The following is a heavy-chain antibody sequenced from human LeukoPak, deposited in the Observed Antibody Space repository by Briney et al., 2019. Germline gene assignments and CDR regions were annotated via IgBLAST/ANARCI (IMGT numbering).Heavy chain of an antibody. CDR2: IYSSGST. V-gene: IGHV4-4*07. CDR3: ARDRSSGWYVADY. D-gene: IGHD6-19*01. Sequence: SETLSLTCTVSDDSISSFYWSWIRQPAGKGLEWIGRIYSSGSTNFNPSLKSRVTMSIDTSKKQFSLKLSSVTAADTAMYYCARDRSSGWYVADYWGQGTLATVSS. CDR1: DDSISSFY. J-gene: IGHJ4*02.